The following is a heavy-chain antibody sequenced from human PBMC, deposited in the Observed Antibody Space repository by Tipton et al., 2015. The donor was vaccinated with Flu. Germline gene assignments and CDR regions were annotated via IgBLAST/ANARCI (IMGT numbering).Heavy chain of an antibody. J-gene: IGHJ3*02. D-gene: IGHD1-26*01. CDR2: IYYSGST. CDR1: GGSISSSSYY. V-gene: IGHV4-39*07. Sequence: GSLRLSCTVSGGSISSSSYYWGWIRQPPGKGLEWIGSIYYSGSTYYNPSLKSRVTISVDTSKNQFSLKLSSVTAADTAVYYCASGLWGAFDIWGQGTMVTVSS. CDR3: ASGLWGAFDI.